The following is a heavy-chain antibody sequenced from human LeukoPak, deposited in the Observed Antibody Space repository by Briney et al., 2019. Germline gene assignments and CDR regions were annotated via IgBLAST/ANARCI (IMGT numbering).Heavy chain of an antibody. J-gene: IGHJ6*03. CDR1: GFTFSTYW. CDR3: ARDTYDSSGYHFYYMDV. Sequence: PGGSLRLSCAASGFTFSTYWMSWVRQAPGKGLEWVANIKQDGSEKHYGDSVRGRFTISRDNAKNSLYLQMNSLRAEDTALYFCARDTYDSSGYHFYYMDVWGKGATVTVSS. CDR2: IKQDGSEK. V-gene: IGHV3-7*01. D-gene: IGHD3-22*01.